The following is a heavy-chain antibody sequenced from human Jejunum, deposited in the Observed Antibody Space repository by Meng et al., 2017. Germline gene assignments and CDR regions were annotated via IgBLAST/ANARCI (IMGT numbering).Heavy chain of an antibody. CDR3: VRASGAFDL. V-gene: IGHV3-53*02. J-gene: IGHJ3*01. CDR2: IYSGGTT. CDR1: GFTVSSNY. Sequence: VQLVETGGGLLQPGGSLRLSCATSGFTVSSNYMSWVRQAPGKGLEWVSVIYSGGTTYYADSVKGRITISRDNAKNSLYLQINSLRAEDTAVYYCVRASGAFDLWGQGTMVTVSS.